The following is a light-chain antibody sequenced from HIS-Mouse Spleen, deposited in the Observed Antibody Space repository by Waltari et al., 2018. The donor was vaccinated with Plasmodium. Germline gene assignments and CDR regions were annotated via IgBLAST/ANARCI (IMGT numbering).Light chain of an antibody. CDR1: AWPKEY. Sequence: SYELTQPPSVPVSPGQTARIPCAGDAWPKEYAYWYQQKPGQAPVLVIYKDSERPSGIPERFSGSSSGTTVTLTISGVQAEDEADYYCQSADSSGTYRVFGGGTKLTVL. V-gene: IGLV3-25*03. J-gene: IGLJ2*01. CDR2: KDS. CDR3: QSADSSGTYRV.